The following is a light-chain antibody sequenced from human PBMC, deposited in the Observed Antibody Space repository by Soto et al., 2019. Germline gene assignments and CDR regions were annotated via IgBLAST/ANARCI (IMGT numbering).Light chain of an antibody. V-gene: IGKV3-15*01. Sequence: EIVLRRSPATLSVSTRARATRSCRASQSVSSNLAWYQQKPGQAPRLLIYGASTRATGIPARFSGSGSGTEFTLTISSLQSEDFAVYYCQQYSIWRTSAQRAKVDIK. CDR2: GAS. J-gene: IGKJ1*01. CDR3: QQYSIWRT. CDR1: QSVSSN.